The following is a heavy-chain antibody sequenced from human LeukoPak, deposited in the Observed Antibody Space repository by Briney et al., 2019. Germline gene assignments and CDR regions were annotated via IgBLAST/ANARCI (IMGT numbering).Heavy chain of an antibody. CDR1: GYSFTSYW. CDR3: TRSPDIDILTGYSRYYFDY. J-gene: IGHJ4*02. D-gene: IGHD3-9*01. V-gene: IGHV5-51*01. Sequence: KHGESLKISCKGSGYSFTSYWIGWVRQMPGKGLEWMGIIYPVDSDTRYSPSFQGQVTISADKSISTAYLQWSSLKASDTAIYYCTRSPDIDILTGYSRYYFDYWGQGTLVTVSS. CDR2: IYPVDSDT.